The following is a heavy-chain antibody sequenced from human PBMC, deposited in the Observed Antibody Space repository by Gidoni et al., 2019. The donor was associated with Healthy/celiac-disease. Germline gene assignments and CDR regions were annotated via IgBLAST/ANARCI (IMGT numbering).Heavy chain of an antibody. V-gene: IGHV2-5*01. CDR2: IYWNDDK. D-gene: IGHD6-13*01. CDR3: AHRLRAAAARGDFDY. J-gene: IGHJ4*02. Sequence: QITLKESGPTLVKPTQTLTLTCPFSGFSLSTSGVGVGWIRQPPGKALEWLALIYWNDDKLYSPSLKSRLTITKDTSKNQVVLTMTNMDPVDTATYYCAHRLRAAAARGDFDYWGQGTLVTVSS. CDR1: GFSLSTSGVG.